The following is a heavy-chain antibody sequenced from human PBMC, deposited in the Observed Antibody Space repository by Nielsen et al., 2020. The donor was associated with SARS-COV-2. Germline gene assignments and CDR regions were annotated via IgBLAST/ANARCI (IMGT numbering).Heavy chain of an antibody. CDR2: IKQDGSEK. Sequence: GESLKISCAASGFTFRSYWMSWVRQAPGKGLEWVANIKQDGSEKYYVDSVKGRFTISRDNAKNSLYLQMNSLRAEDTAVYYCARDPLEVHYYGMDVWGQGTTVTVSS. CDR3: ARDPLEVHYYGMDV. V-gene: IGHV3-7*03. J-gene: IGHJ6*02. CDR1: GFTFRSYW. D-gene: IGHD1-1*01.